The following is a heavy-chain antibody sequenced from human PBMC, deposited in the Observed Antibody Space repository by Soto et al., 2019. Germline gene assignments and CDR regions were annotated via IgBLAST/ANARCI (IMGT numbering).Heavy chain of an antibody. V-gene: IGHV3-23*01. CDR3: GRDPNGDFIGAFDF. CDR2: IRGGGGVS. Sequence: VGSLRLSCAVSGFTVINYGLTWVRQAPGKGLEWVSSIRGGGGVSYSADSVKGRFTISSDNSKNTVYLQMTSLGAEDTAVYYCGRDPNGDFIGAFDFWGQGTMVTVSS. D-gene: IGHD4-17*01. J-gene: IGHJ3*01. CDR1: GFTVINYG.